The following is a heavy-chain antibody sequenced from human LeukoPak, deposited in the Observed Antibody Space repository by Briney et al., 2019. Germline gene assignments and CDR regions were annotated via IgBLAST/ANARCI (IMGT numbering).Heavy chain of an antibody. CDR1: GYTFSGYF. V-gene: IGHV1-2*02. CDR3: ARGAEYGSFAY. D-gene: IGHD2-2*01. J-gene: IGHJ4*02. Sequence: ASVKVSCKASGYTFSGYFMHWVRQAPGQGLEWMGWLNPNNGGTNYAQRFQGRVTMTRDTSISTAYMELSRLTSDDTAVYFCARGAEYGSFAYWGQGTLVTVSS. CDR2: LNPNNGGT.